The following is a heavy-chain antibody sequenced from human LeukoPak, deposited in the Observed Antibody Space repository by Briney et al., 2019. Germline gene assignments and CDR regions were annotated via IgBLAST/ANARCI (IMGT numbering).Heavy chain of an antibody. V-gene: IGHV4-59*01. CDR1: GGSISSYY. CDR3: ARGIVEMATVQFDY. D-gene: IGHD5-24*01. Sequence: SKTLSLTCTVSGGSISSYYWSWIRQPPGKGLEWIGYIYYSGSTNYNPSLKSRVTISVDTSKNQFSLKLSSVTAADTAVYYCARGIVEMATVQFDYWGQGTLVTVSS. CDR2: IYYSGST. J-gene: IGHJ4*02.